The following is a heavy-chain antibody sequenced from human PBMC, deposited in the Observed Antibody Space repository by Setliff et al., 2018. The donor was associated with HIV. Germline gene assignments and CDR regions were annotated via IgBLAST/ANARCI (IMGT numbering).Heavy chain of an antibody. CDR2: IDLDGSEK. J-gene: IGHJ4*02. CDR3: WSGYTSGR. CDR1: GFSFNNYW. V-gene: IGHV3-7*01. D-gene: IGHD6-19*01. Sequence: GGSLRLSCVASGFSFNNYWMCWVRQAPGQGLEWVANIDLDGSEKNYVDSVKGRFTISRDNAKNSMDLQMDSLRVEDTSVYYCWSGYTSGRWGQGTLVTVSS.